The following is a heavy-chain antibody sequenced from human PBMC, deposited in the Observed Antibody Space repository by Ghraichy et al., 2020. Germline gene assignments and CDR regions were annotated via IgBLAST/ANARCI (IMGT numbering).Heavy chain of an antibody. CDR3: ARRGGSSSGNAFDI. Sequence: TLSLTCTVSGGNINNFYWNWIRQPAGKGLEWIGRIYSSGSTNYNPSLKSRLTMSIQGSKNQFYLELRSVTAAETAVYYCARRGGSSSGNAFDIWGQGTMVTVSS. CDR2: IYSSGST. CDR1: GGNINNFY. J-gene: IGHJ3*02. D-gene: IGHD6-6*01. V-gene: IGHV4-4*07.